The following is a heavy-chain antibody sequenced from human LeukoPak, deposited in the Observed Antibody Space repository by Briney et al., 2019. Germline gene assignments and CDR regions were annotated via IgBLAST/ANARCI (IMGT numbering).Heavy chain of an antibody. J-gene: IGHJ4*02. Sequence: GRSLRLSCTASGFTFGDYGMSWVRQAPGEGLEWVGFIRSKPYGGTTEYAASVKGRFTISRDDSESIAYLQTNSLKTEDTAVYYFTRGDYYDSSGYYLLFDYWGQGTLVTVSS. D-gene: IGHD3-22*01. CDR2: IRSKPYGGTT. CDR1: GFTFGDYG. V-gene: IGHV3-49*04. CDR3: TRGDYYDSSGYYLLFDY.